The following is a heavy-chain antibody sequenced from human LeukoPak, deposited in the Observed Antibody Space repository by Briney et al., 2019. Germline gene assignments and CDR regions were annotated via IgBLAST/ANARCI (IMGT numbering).Heavy chain of an antibody. CDR1: GFTFIGHS. CDR2: ITSSGSTI. V-gene: IGHV3-48*01. D-gene: IGHD3-16*02. CDR3: ARGSMHIYHLYTDY. J-gene: IGHJ4*02. Sequence: GGSLRLSCAASGFTFIGHSMNWVRQAPGKGLEWISSITSSGSTIYSADSVRGRFTMSRDNAKSSLYLQMNSLRAEDTAVYYCARGSMHIYHLYTDYWGQGTLVTVSS.